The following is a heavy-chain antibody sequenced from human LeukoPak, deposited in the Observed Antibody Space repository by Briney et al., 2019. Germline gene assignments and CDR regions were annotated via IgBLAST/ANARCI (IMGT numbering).Heavy chain of an antibody. Sequence: GGSLRLSCAASAFTFSGSAIHWVRQASGKGLEWVGRIRSKANNYATAYAASVEGRFTISRDDSKSTAYLQMNSLKTEDTAVYYCTRLTGADVFNIWGQGTMVTVSS. CDR3: TRLTGADVFNI. CDR1: AFTFSGSA. J-gene: IGHJ3*02. D-gene: IGHD3-10*01. V-gene: IGHV3-73*01. CDR2: IRSKANNYAT.